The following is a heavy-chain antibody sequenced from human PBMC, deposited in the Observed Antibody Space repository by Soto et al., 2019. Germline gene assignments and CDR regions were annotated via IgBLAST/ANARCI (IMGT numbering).Heavy chain of an antibody. D-gene: IGHD1-7*01. Sequence: EVQLVESGGGLVKPGGSLRLSCEASVFAFSGYTKNWVRQAPGKGLEWVASISASSSYYAESVRGLFTISTDNAKNSLYPHMNSLRVEDTAVYYCAADGACWRGGNCNSVYFQHGGQGTLVSVSS. CDR3: AADGACWRGGNCNSVYFQH. J-gene: IGHJ1*01. CDR1: VFAFSGYT. V-gene: IGHV3-21*01. CDR2: ISASSS.